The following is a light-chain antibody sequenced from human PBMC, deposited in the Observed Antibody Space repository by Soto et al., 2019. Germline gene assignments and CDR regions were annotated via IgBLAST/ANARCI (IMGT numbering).Light chain of an antibody. CDR1: SGHSSYA. CDR2: LNSDGSH. J-gene: IGLJ2*01. Sequence: QSVLTQSPSASASLGASVKLTCTLSSGHSSYAIAWHQQRPEKGPRYLMKLNSDGSHSKGDGIPDRFSGSSSGAERYLTISSLQSEDEADYNCQTWVTGIQVFGGGTKLTVL. V-gene: IGLV4-69*01. CDR3: QTWVTGIQV.